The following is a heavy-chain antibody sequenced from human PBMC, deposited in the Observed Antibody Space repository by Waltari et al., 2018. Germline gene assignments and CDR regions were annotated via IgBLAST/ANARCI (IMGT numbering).Heavy chain of an antibody. D-gene: IGHD2-15*01. Sequence: EVQLLESGGGLVQPGGSLRLSCAASGFTFSSYAMSWVRQAPGKGLEWVSVIYSGGSTYYADSVKGRFTISRDNSKNTLYLQMNSLRAEDTAVYYCAKGLQGYCSGGSCLGFDYWGQGTLVTVSS. V-gene: IGHV3-23*03. CDR1: GFTFSSYA. CDR3: AKGLQGYCSGGSCLGFDY. J-gene: IGHJ4*02. CDR2: IYSGGST.